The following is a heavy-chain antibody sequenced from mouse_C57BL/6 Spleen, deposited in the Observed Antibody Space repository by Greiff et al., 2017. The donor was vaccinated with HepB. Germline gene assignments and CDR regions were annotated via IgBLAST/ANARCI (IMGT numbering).Heavy chain of an antibody. D-gene: IGHD1-1*01. J-gene: IGHJ1*03. CDR2: INPNNGGT. V-gene: IGHV1-18*01. CDR1: GYTFTDYN. CDR3: ARSTTVVATHWYFDV. Sequence: EVQLQESGPELVKPGASVKIPCKASGYTFTDYNMDWVKQSHGKSLEWIGDINPNNGGTIYNQKFKGKATLTVDKSSSTAYMELRSLTSEDTAVYYCARSTTVVATHWYFDVWGTGTTVTVSS.